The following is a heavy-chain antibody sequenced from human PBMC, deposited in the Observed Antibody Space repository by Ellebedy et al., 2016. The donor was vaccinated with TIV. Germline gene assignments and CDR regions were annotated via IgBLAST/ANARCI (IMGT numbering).Heavy chain of an antibody. CDR1: GFTFSSYW. D-gene: IGHD2-2*01. V-gene: IGHV3-7*03. Sequence: PGGSLRLSCAASGFTFSSYWMSWVRQAPGKGLEWVANIKQDGSEKYYVDSVKGRFTISRDNAKNSLYLQMNSLRAEDTAVYYCANTVVVPAAMWAYYYGMDVWGQGTTVTVSS. J-gene: IGHJ6*02. CDR3: ANTVVVPAAMWAYYYGMDV. CDR2: IKQDGSEK.